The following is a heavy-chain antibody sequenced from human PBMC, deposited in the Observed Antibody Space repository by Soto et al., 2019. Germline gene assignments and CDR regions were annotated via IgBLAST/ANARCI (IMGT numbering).Heavy chain of an antibody. CDR1: GFTFSNAW. V-gene: IGHV3-15*01. J-gene: IGHJ6*02. Sequence: GGSLRLSCAASGFTFSNAWMSWVRQAPGKGLEWVGRIKSKTDGGTTDYAAPVKGRFTISRDDSKNTLYLQMNSLKTEDTAVYYCTTDGGEAMRGRSGMDVWGQGTTVTVSS. D-gene: IGHD2-2*01. CDR2: IKSKTDGGTT. CDR3: TTDGGEAMRGRSGMDV.